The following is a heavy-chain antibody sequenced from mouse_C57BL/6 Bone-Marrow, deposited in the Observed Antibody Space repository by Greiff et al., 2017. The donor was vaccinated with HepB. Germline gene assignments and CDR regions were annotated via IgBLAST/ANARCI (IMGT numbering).Heavy chain of an antibody. CDR1: GYTFTSYT. D-gene: IGHD2-1*01. CDR3: ARSSIYYGNYWFAY. CDR2: INPSSGYT. Sequence: QVQLKESGAELARPGASVKMSCKASGYTFTSYTMHWVKQRPGQGLEWIGYINPSSGYTKYNQKFKDKATLTADKSSSTAYMQLSSLTSEDSAVYYCARSSIYYGNYWFAYWGQGTLVTVSA. V-gene: IGHV1-4*01. J-gene: IGHJ3*01.